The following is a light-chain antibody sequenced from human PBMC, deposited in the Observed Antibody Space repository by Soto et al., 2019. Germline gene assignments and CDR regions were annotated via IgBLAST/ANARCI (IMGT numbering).Light chain of an antibody. Sequence: SALTQPPSASGSPGQSITISCTGSRDDVGGYNYVSWYQQHPGKAPKLIIYDVHKRPSGVPDRFSGSKSDNTASLTVSGLQTEDEADYYCNSYAGRNNFVFGTGTKVTVL. CDR2: DVH. V-gene: IGLV2-8*01. CDR1: RDDVGGYNY. J-gene: IGLJ1*01. CDR3: NSYAGRNNFV.